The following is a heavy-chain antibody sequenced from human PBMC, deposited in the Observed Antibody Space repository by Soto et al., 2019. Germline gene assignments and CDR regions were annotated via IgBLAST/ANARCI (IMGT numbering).Heavy chain of an antibody. V-gene: IGHV3-73*01. CDR2: IRNKANSYAT. Sequence: PGGSLRLSCAASGFTFSGSALHWVRQASGKGLEWVGRIRNKANSYATAYAASVKGRFTISRDDSKNTAFLQMNSLKTEDTALYYCNTHAPENMIRKWRPGTLVTVSS. CDR3: NTHAPENMIRK. J-gene: IGHJ4*02. CDR1: GFTFSGSA. D-gene: IGHD3-22*01.